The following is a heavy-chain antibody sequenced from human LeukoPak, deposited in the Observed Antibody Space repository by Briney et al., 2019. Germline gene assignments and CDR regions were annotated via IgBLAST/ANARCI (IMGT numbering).Heavy chain of an antibody. CDR1: TFTFIPGW. Sequence: GGSLRLSCEASTFTFIPGWMSWVRQAPGKGLEWVAMMKRDGSEKLYVDSVRGRFTISRDNAKNSLYLQMDSLRGEDSALYYCASLDSAHPSGVHWGQGTLVTVSS. CDR3: ASLDSAHPSGVH. J-gene: IGHJ4*02. V-gene: IGHV3-7*01. CDR2: MKRDGSEK. D-gene: IGHD5-18*01.